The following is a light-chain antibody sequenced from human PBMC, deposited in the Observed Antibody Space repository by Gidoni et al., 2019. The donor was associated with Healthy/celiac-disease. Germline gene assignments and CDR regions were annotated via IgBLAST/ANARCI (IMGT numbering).Light chain of an antibody. CDR2: YDD. Sequence: QSVLTQPPSVSEAPRQRVTISCSGSSSHIGHNAVTWYQQLPGKAPKLLIYYDDLLPSGVSDRFSGSKSGTSASLAISGLQAEDEADYYCAAWDDSLNGVVFGGGTKLTVL. V-gene: IGLV1-36*01. J-gene: IGLJ2*01. CDR1: SSHIGHNA. CDR3: AAWDDSLNGVV.